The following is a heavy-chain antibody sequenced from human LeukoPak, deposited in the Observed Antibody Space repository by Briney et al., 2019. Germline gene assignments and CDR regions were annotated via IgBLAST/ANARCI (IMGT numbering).Heavy chain of an antibody. V-gene: IGHV4-59*01. J-gene: IGHJ4*02. Sequence: SETLSLTCSVSGGSISNYYWSWIRQPPGKGLEYIGYIYYTGSPNYNPSLKSRVTISVDTSKNLISLRLSSVTAADTAMYYCARSESGGSFYFDSWGQGALVTVSS. CDR1: GGSISNYY. CDR2: IYYTGSP. CDR3: ARSESGGSFYFDS. D-gene: IGHD2-15*01.